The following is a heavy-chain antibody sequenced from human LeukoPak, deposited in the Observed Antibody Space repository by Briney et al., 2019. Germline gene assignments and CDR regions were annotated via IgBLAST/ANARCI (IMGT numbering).Heavy chain of an antibody. CDR3: VRGTGY. CDR1: GFIFSTYV. CDR2: ISSNGDNT. J-gene: IGHJ4*01. Sequence: GGSLRLSCSVSGFIFSTYVMHWVRQAPGKGLEYVSAISSNGDNTYDADSEQGISTIYKDNTTDTLYVQMSSLRADSSTVYYCVRGTGYWGQGTLVTVSS. V-gene: IGHV3-64*05.